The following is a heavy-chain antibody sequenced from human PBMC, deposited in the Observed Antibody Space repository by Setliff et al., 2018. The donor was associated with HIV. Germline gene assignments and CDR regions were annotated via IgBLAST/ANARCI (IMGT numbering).Heavy chain of an antibody. Sequence: ASVKVSCKASGYTFTGYYMHWVRQAPGQGLEWMGRINPNSGGTNYAQKFQGRVTMTRGTSISTAYMALSSLRSDDTAVYYCARGQWLAYGDYYYYMDVWGKGTTVTVSS. CDR3: ARGQWLAYGDYYYYMDV. CDR2: INPNSGGT. J-gene: IGHJ6*03. V-gene: IGHV1-2*06. D-gene: IGHD6-19*01. CDR1: GYTFTGYY.